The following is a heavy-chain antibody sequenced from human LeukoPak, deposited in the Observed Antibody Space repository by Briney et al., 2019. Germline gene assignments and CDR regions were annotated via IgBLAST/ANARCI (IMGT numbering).Heavy chain of an antibody. V-gene: IGHV3-23*01. J-gene: IGHJ4*02. D-gene: IGHD3-22*01. CDR1: GFTFSSYA. Sequence: GGSLRLSCAASGFTFSSYAMSWVRQAPGKGLEWVSGINGRGGSTYYADSVKGRFTISRDNSKNTLYLQMNSLRAEDTAVYYCAKDADSSGYYATFDYWGQGTLVTVSS. CDR3: AKDADSSGYYATFDY. CDR2: INGRGGST.